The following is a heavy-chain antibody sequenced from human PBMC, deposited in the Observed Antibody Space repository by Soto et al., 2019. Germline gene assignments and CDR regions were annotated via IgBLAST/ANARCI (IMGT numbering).Heavy chain of an antibody. J-gene: IGHJ4*02. D-gene: IGHD4-17*01. Sequence: QLQLQESGSGLVKPSQTLSLTCAVSGGSISSGGYSWSWIRQPPGKGLEWIGYIYHSGSTYYNPSLKSRVTISVDRSKNQFSLKLSSVTAADTAVYYCARNYGHYVAGYWGQGTLVSVSS. CDR1: GGSISSGGYS. CDR3: ARNYGHYVAGY. CDR2: IYHSGST. V-gene: IGHV4-30-2*01.